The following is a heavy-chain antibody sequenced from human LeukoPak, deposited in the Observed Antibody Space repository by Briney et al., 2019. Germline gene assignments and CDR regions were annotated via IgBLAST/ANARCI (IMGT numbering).Heavy chain of an antibody. CDR3: ASRAIYGDLPRD. Sequence: PGGSLRLSCAASGFTFKTYTMHWVRQAPGMGLEWVSSISSSSSYIFYADSVKGRFTISRDNSKNTLYLQMNSLRVEDTAVYYCASRAIYGDLPRDWGQGTLVTVSS. V-gene: IGHV3-21*01. J-gene: IGHJ4*02. D-gene: IGHD4-17*01. CDR1: GFTFKTYT. CDR2: ISSSSSYI.